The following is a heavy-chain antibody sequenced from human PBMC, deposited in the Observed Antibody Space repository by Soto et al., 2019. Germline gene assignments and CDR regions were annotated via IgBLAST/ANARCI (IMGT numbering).Heavy chain of an antibody. V-gene: IGHV4-59*01. CDR3: ARVLRYFEWLPRFDP. D-gene: IGHD3-9*01. Sequence: SETLSLTCTVSGGSISSYYWSWIRQPPGKGLEWIGYIYYSGSTNYNPSLKSQVTISVDTSKNQFSLKLSSVTAADTAVYYCARVLRYFEWLPRFDPWGQGTLVTVSS. J-gene: IGHJ5*02. CDR1: GGSISSYY. CDR2: IYYSGST.